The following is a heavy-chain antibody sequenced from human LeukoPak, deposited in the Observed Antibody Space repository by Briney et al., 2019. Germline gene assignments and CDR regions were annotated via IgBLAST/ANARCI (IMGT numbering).Heavy chain of an antibody. J-gene: IGHJ5*02. CDR3: ARDFNYGSGSYYLT. Sequence: GASVKVSCKASGHTFTSYGISWVRQAPGQGLEWMGWISAYNGNTNYAQKLQGRVTMTTDTSTSTAYMELRSLRSDDTAVYYCARDFNYGSGSYYLTWGQGTLVTVSS. CDR1: GHTFTSYG. CDR2: ISAYNGNT. V-gene: IGHV1-18*01. D-gene: IGHD3-10*01.